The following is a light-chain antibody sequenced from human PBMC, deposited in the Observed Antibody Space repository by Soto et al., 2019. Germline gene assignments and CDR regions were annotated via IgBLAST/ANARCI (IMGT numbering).Light chain of an antibody. CDR1: HYIGTF. J-gene: IGKJ5*01. Sequence: DIQMTQSPSSLSASVGDRFTITFRSSHYIGTFLNWYHQRPGKAPKLLIYAASNLQTGVPLRFSGSGSGTEFTLTISSLQPEDFATYYCQKNYSSPSITFGQGTRLEI. CDR3: QKNYSSPSIT. V-gene: IGKV1-39*01. CDR2: AAS.